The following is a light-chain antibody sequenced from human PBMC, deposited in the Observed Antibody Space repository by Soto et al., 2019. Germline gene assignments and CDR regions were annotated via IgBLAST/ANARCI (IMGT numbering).Light chain of an antibody. CDR3: SSYTNITTPNVI. V-gene: IGLV2-14*01. CDR1: SGDIGAHKF. Sequence: QSVLTQPASVSGSPGQAITISCTGTSGDIGAHKFVAWYRQNPGKAPKFIIYRVSNRASGVSDRFSGSKAGNTASLTISALQAEDEADYYCSSYTNITTPNVIFGGGTKLTVL. J-gene: IGLJ2*01. CDR2: RVS.